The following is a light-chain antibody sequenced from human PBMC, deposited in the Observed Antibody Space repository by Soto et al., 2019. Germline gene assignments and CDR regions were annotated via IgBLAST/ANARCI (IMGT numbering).Light chain of an antibody. CDR1: SSDVGGYNY. V-gene: IGLV2-8*01. CDR2: EVN. CDR3: TSYAGGNNV. J-gene: IGLJ1*01. Sequence: QSALTQPPSASGSPGQSVTISCTGTSSDVGGYNYVSWYQQHPGKVPKLMVYEVNKRPPGVPDRFSGSKSGNTASLTVSGLQAEDEAGYYCTSYAGGNNVFGTGAKLIVL.